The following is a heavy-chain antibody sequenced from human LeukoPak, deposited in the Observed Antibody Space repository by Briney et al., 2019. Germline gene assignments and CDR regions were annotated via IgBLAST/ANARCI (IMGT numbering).Heavy chain of an antibody. D-gene: IGHD3-3*01. J-gene: IGHJ6*03. V-gene: IGHV4-34*01. CDR1: GGSFSGYY. CDR3: ARGKRFLCYYYMDV. CDR2: INHSGST. Sequence: PSETLSLTCAVYGGSFSGYYWSWIRQPPGKGLEWIGEINHSGSTNYNPSLKSRVTISVDTSKNQFSLKLSSVTAADTAVYYCARGKRFLCYYYMDVWGKGTTVTVSS.